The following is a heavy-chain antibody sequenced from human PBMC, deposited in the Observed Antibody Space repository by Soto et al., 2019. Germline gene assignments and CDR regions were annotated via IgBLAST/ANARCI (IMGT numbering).Heavy chain of an antibody. CDR3: ARKSSIDSSGYFDY. V-gene: IGHV3-30-3*01. CDR2: ISYDGSNK. D-gene: IGHD6-19*01. J-gene: IGHJ4*02. CDR1: GFTFSSYA. Sequence: GGSLRLSCAASGFTFSSYAMHWVRQAPGKGLEWVAVISYDGSNKYYADSVKGRFTISRDNSKNTLYLQMNSLRAEDTAVYYCARKSSIDSSGYFDYWGQGTLVTVSS.